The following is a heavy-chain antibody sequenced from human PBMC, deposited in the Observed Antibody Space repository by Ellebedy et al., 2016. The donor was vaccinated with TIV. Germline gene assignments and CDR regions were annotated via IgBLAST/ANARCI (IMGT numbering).Heavy chain of an antibody. CDR2: IYYSGST. J-gene: IGHJ6*02. Sequence: SETLSLXCTVSGGSISSSSYYWGWIRQPPGKGLEWIGYIYYSGSTYYNPSLKSRVTISVDTSKNQFSLKLSSVTAADTAVYYCAREIHGMDVWGQGTTVTVSS. CDR1: GGSISSSSYY. CDR3: AREIHGMDV. V-gene: IGHV4-39*07.